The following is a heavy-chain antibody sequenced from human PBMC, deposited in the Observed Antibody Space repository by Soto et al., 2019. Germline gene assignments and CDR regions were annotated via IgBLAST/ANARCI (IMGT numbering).Heavy chain of an antibody. J-gene: IGHJ3*02. Sequence: GASVKVSCKASGYSFTGYFMFWVRQAPGQGLEWMGWINPNSGDTNYAQKFQGWVTMTRDTSLSTAYMELSSLRSEDTAVYYCARVNYDILTGLWAFDIWGQGTMVTVSS. CDR3: ARVNYDILTGLWAFDI. CDR1: GYSFTGYF. CDR2: INPNSGDT. V-gene: IGHV1-2*04. D-gene: IGHD3-9*01.